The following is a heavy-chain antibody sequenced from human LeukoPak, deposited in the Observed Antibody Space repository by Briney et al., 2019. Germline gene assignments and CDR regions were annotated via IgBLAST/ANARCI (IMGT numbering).Heavy chain of an antibody. CDR1: GFTFSSYW. J-gene: IGHJ4*02. V-gene: IGHV3-30*18. CDR2: ISNDGSNK. Sequence: GGSLRLSCAASGFTFSSYWMHWVRQAPGKGLEWVAVISNDGSNKYFAESVKGRFTISRDNSKSTLNLQMNSLRAEDTAVYYCAKERLIGWYYFDCWGQGTLVTVSS. CDR3: AKERLIGWYYFDC. D-gene: IGHD6-19*01.